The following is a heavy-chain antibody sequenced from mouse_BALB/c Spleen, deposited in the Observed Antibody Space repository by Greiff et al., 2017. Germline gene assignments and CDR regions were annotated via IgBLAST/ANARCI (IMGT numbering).Heavy chain of an antibody. V-gene: IGHV5-6-4*01. CDR2: ISSGGSYT. J-gene: IGHJ4*01. D-gene: IGHD2-4*01. Sequence: EVQLQESGGGLVKPGGSLKLSCAASGFTFSSYTMSWVRQTPEKRLEWVATISSGGSYTYYPDSVKGRFTISRDNAKNTLYLQMSSLKSEDTAMYYCTSSYDYDGGNAMDYWGQGTSVTVSS. CDR3: TSSYDYDGGNAMDY. CDR1: GFTFSSYT.